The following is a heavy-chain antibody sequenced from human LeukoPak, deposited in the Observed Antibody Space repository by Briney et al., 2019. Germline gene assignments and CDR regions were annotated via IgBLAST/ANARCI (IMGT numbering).Heavy chain of an antibody. J-gene: IGHJ5*02. CDR1: GYTFTSYD. V-gene: IGHV1-8*01. Sequence: ASVKVSCKASGYTFTSYDINWVRQATGQGLEWMGWMNPNSGNTGYAQKFQGRVTMTRNTSISTAYMELSSLRSEDTAVYYCARGGNRKKNNWFDPWGQGTLVTVSS. CDR3: ARGGNRKKNNWFDP. CDR2: MNPNSGNT. D-gene: IGHD1-14*01.